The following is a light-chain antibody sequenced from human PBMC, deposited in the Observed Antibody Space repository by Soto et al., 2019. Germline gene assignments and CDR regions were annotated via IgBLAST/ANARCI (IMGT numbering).Light chain of an antibody. J-gene: IGLJ1*01. V-gene: IGLV2-14*01. CDR3: SSHTSGSTRV. Sequence: CALTQPASGSGSPGQSIASSCTGTSGDVGGYDYVSWYQQHPDKAPKLMIYEVTKRPSWVSNRFSGSKSGNTASLTISGLQPEDEADYYCSSHTSGSTRVFGSGTKVTVL. CDR1: SGDVGGYDY. CDR2: EVT.